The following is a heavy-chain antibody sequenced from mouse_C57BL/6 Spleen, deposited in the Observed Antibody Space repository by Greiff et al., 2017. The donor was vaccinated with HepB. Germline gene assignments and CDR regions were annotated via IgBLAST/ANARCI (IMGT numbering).Heavy chain of an antibody. CDR2: ISSGSSTI. Sequence: EVNVVESGGGLVKPGGSLKLSCAASGFTFSDYGMHWVRQAPEKGLEWVAYISSGSSTIYYADTVKGRFTISRDNAKNTLFLQMTSLRSEDTAMYYCARGDYDYADYAMDYWGQGTSVTVSS. CDR3: ARGDYDYADYAMDY. D-gene: IGHD2-4*01. V-gene: IGHV5-17*01. CDR1: GFTFSDYG. J-gene: IGHJ4*01.